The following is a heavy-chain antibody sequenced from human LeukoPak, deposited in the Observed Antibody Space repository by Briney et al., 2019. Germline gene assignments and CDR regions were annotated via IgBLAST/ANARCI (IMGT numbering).Heavy chain of an antibody. J-gene: IGHJ4*02. CDR1: GYSFTSYW. Sequence: NAGESLKISCKGSGYSFTSYWIGWVRQMPGKGLEWMGIIYPGDSDTRYSPSFQGQVTISADKSISTAYLQWSSLKASDTAMYYCARQGLSTEPTFDYWGQGTLVTVSS. V-gene: IGHV5-51*01. CDR2: IYPGDSDT. D-gene: IGHD1-26*01. CDR3: ARQGLSTEPTFDY.